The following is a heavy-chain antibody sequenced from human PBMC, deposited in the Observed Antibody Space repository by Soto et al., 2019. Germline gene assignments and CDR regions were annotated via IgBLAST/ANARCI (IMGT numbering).Heavy chain of an antibody. Sequence: PSETLSLTCTVSGGSISSSSYYWGWIRQPPGKGLEWIGSIYYSGSTYYNPSLKSRVTISVDTSKNQFSLKLSSVTAADTAVYYCARRERRKVGAKNFDYWGQGTLVTVSS. CDR1: GGSISSSSYY. J-gene: IGHJ4*02. CDR3: ARRERRKVGAKNFDY. V-gene: IGHV4-39*01. D-gene: IGHD1-26*01. CDR2: IYYSGST.